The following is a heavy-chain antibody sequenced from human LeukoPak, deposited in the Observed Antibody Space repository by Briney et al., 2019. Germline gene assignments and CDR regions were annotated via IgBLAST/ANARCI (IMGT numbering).Heavy chain of an antibody. Sequence: GASVTVSCKASGYTFTSYGISWVRQAPGQGLEWMGWISAYNGNTNYAQKLQGRVTMTTDTSTSTAYMELRSLGSDDTAVYYCARDFYDILTGYVFDYWGQGTLVTVSS. J-gene: IGHJ4*02. CDR2: ISAYNGNT. CDR1: GYTFTSYG. CDR3: ARDFYDILTGYVFDY. D-gene: IGHD3-9*01. V-gene: IGHV1-18*04.